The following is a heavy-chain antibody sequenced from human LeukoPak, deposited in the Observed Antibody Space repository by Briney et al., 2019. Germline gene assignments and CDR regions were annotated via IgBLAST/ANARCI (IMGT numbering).Heavy chain of an antibody. CDR1: LYTFPIYY. Sequence: ASVKVPCKYSLYTFPIYYSNRVQLATGQGLEWMGWMNPNSGNTGYAQKFQGRVTMTRNTSISTAYMELGSLRSEDPALYYCAMYRSAISRVVYHYSYYALDVWGKGTTVTVSS. D-gene: IGHD3-3*02. J-gene: IGHJ6*04. CDR3: AMYRSAISRVVYHYSYYALDV. CDR2: MNPNSGNT. V-gene: IGHV1-8*01.